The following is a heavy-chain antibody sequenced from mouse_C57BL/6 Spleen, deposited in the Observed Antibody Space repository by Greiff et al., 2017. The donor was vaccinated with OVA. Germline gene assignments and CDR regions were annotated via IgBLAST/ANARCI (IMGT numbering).Heavy chain of an antibody. CDR3: ARGGPYAMDY. CDR2: IDPSDSYT. J-gene: IGHJ4*01. CDR1: GYTFTSYW. V-gene: IGHV1-69*01. Sequence: VQLQQPGAELVMPGASVKLSCKASGYTFTSYWMHWVKQRPGQGLEWIGEIDPSDSYTNYNQKFKGKSTLTVDKSSSTAYMQLRSLTSEDSAVYYCARGGPYAMDYWGQGTSVTVSS.